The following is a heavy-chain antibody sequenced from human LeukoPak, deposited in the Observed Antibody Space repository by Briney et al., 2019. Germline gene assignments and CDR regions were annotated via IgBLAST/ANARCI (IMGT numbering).Heavy chain of an antibody. Sequence: GASGKVSCKASGYTFTGYYMHWVRQAPGQGLEWMGWINPNSGGTNYAQKFQGRVTMTRDTSISTAYMELSRLRSDDTAVYYCARGSIAVAVENLDYWGQGTLVTVSS. D-gene: IGHD6-19*01. V-gene: IGHV1-2*02. J-gene: IGHJ4*02. CDR3: ARGSIAVAVENLDY. CDR1: GYTFTGYY. CDR2: INPNSGGT.